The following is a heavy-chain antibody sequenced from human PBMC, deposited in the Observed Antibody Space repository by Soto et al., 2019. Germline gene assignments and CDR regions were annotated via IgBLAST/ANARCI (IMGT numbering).Heavy chain of an antibody. D-gene: IGHD6-6*01. CDR2: IYHSGST. J-gene: IGHJ4*02. CDR3: ARTLGPSSSPGFDY. Sequence: SETLSLTCAVSGGSISSGGYSWSWIRQPPGKGLEWIGYIYHSGSTYYNPSLKSRVTMTRDTSISTAYMELSRLRSDDTAVYYCARTLGPSSSPGFDYWGQGTLVTVSS. CDR1: GGSISSGGYS. V-gene: IGHV4-30-2*02.